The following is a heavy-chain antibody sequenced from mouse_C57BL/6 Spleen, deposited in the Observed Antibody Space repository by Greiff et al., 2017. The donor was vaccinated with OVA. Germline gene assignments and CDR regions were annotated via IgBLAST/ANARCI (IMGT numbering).Heavy chain of an antibody. V-gene: IGHV1-76*01. CDR2: FFPGCGSP. J-gene: IGHJ1*03. D-gene: IGHD2-4*01. Sequence: VQLQQSGAELVRPGASVKLSCKASGYTFTDYYIHWVQQRPGQGLEWIARFFPGCGSPYYNAKFKGKATLTAGKSSSTAYMQLSSLTSEDSAVYFCARRDYVWYFDVWGTGTTVTVSS. CDR3: ARRDYVWYFDV. CDR1: GYTFTDYY.